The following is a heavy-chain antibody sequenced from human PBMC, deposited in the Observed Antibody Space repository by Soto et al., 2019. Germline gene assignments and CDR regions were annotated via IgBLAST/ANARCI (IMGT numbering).Heavy chain of an antibody. CDR3: ARGGYCSSTSCYAGIYYYYYMDV. CDR2: ISWHSGSI. V-gene: IGHV3-9*01. D-gene: IGHD2-2*01. CDR1: GFTFDAYA. J-gene: IGHJ6*03. Sequence: EVQLVESGGGLVQPGRSLRLSCAASGFTFDAYAMHWVRQAPGKGLECVSGISWHSGSIGYADSVKGRFTISRDNAKNSLYLQMNSLRAEDTALYYCARGGYCSSTSCYAGIYYYYYMDVWGKGTTVTVSS.